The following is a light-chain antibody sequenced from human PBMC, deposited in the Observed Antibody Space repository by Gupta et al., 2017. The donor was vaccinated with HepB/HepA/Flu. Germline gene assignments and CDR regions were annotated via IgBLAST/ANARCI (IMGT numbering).Light chain of an antibody. Sequence: EIVLTQSPATLSLSPVESATLSCRASQSVSSYLAWYQQKPGQAPRLLIYDASNRATGIPARFSGSGSGTDFTLTISSLVPEDFAVYYCQQRSNWPPATFGPGTKVDIK. V-gene: IGKV3-11*01. J-gene: IGKJ3*01. CDR2: DAS. CDR1: QSVSSY. CDR3: QQRSNWPPAT.